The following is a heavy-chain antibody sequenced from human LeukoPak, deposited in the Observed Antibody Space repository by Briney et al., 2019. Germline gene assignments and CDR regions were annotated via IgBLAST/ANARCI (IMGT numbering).Heavy chain of an antibody. J-gene: IGHJ6*02. CDR3: AHMVWEYVGGLDV. CDR1: GFTFSTYA. CDR2: ISGSGDST. Sequence: GGSLRLSCAASGFTFSTYAVNWVRQAPGKGLEWVSTISGSGDSTYYADSVKGRFTISRDNSKNTLYLQMHSLRVEDTAVYYCAHMVWEYVGGLDVWGQGTTVTVSS. D-gene: IGHD3-10*02. V-gene: IGHV3-23*01.